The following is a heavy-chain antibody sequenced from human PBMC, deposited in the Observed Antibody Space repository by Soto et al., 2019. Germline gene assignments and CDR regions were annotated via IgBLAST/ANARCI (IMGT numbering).Heavy chain of an antibody. CDR2: INNDGSST. Sequence: EVQLVESGGGLVQPGGSLRLSCAASGFTFSNSWMHWVRQVPGKGLVWVSHINNDGSSTTYAGSVKGRFTISRDNAKSTLYLQMDSLRVEDTAVYYCARYRTAASADYWGQGTLVSVSS. D-gene: IGHD6-13*01. CDR1: GFTFSNSW. V-gene: IGHV3-74*01. CDR3: ARYRTAASADY. J-gene: IGHJ4*02.